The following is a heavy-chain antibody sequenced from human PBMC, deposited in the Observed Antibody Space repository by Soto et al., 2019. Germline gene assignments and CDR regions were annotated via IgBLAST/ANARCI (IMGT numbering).Heavy chain of an antibody. D-gene: IGHD3-16*01. Sequence: QVQLVESGGGLVQPGGSLRLSCTASSFIFSDYYMSWIRQAPGKGLEWLSYVSSGGATIYYADSVKGRFTISRDNTKNSLYLQMNSLRAEDTAVYYCARGGVTGGFFDPWGQGTLVTVSS. CDR2: VSSGGATI. V-gene: IGHV3-11*01. J-gene: IGHJ5*02. CDR3: ARGGVTGGFFDP. CDR1: SFIFSDYY.